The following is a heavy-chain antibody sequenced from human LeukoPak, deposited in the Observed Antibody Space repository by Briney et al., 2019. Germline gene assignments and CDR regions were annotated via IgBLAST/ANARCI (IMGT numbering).Heavy chain of an antibody. J-gene: IGHJ5*02. CDR1: GYTFTSYG. CDR2: ISAYNGNT. Sequence: ASVKVPCKASGYTFTSYGISWVRQAPGQGLEWMGWISAYNGNTNYAQKLQGRVTMTTDTSTSTAYMELRSLRSDDTAVYYCARPRPGQLLSGNWFDPWGQGTLVTVSS. D-gene: IGHD2-2*01. V-gene: IGHV1-18*01. CDR3: ARPRPGQLLSGNWFDP.